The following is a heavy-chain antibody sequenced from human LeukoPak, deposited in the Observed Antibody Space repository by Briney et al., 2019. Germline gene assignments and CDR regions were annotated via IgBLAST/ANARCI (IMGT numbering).Heavy chain of an antibody. CDR3: ARAARHLGYCSGGSCLGPFDY. V-gene: IGHV3-53*05. Sequence: PGGSLRLSCAASGFTVSSNYMSWVRQAPGKGLEWVSVIYSGGSTYYADSVKGRFTIFRDNSKNTLYLQMNSLRAEDTAVYYCARAARHLGYCSGGSCLGPFDYWGQGTLFTVSS. D-gene: IGHD2-15*01. CDR2: IYSGGST. CDR1: GFTVSSNY. J-gene: IGHJ4*02.